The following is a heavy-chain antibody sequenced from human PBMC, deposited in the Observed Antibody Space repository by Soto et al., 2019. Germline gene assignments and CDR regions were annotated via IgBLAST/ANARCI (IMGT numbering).Heavy chain of an antibody. Sequence: QVQLVESGGGVVQPGRSLRLSCAASGFTFSSYGMHWVRQAPGKGLEWVAVIWYDGSHKYYADSVKGRFTISRDNSKNTLYRQMNSLRAEDTAVYYCAGGSYQNNLDYWGQGTLVTVSS. V-gene: IGHV3-33*01. CDR2: IWYDGSHK. CDR1: GFTFSSYG. D-gene: IGHD1-26*01. J-gene: IGHJ4*02. CDR3: AGGSYQNNLDY.